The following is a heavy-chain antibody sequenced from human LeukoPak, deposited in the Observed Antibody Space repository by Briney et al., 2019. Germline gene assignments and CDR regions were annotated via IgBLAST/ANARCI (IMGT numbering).Heavy chain of an antibody. CDR3: ASWAHSSSWAGDAFDI. CDR2: IYSGGST. J-gene: IGHJ3*02. D-gene: IGHD6-13*01. Sequence: GGSLRLSCAASGFTVSSNYMSWVRQAPGKGLEWVSVIYSGGSTYYADSVKGRFTISRDNSKNTLYLQMNSLRAEDTAVYYCASWAHSSSWAGDAFDIWGQGTMVTVSS. CDR1: GFTVSSNY. V-gene: IGHV3-66*01.